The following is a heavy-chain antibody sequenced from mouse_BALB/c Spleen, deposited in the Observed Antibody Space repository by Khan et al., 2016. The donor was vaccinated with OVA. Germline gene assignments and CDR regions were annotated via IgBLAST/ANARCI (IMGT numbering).Heavy chain of an antibody. CDR2: IWTGGGT. Sequence: QVQLKESGPGLVAPSQSLSITCTVSGFSLTSYDISWIRQPPGKGLEWLGVIWTGGGTNYNSAFMSRLSISKDNSKSQVFFKMNSLQSDDTAISYCVRRGRYCGSVCWYVDVWGAGTTVTVSS. D-gene: IGHD1-1*01. CDR1: GFSLTSYD. V-gene: IGHV2-9-2*01. J-gene: IGHJ1*01. CDR3: VRRGRYCGSVCWYVDV.